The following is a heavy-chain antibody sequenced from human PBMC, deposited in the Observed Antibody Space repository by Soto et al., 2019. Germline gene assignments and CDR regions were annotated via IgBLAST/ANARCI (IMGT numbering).Heavy chain of an antibody. CDR1: GFTFSSYG. CDR2: IWYDGSNK. V-gene: IGHV3-33*01. J-gene: IGHJ4*02. Sequence: QVQLVESGGGVVQPGRSLRLSCAASGFTFSSYGMHWVRQAPGKGLEWVAVIWYDGSNKYYADSVKGRFTISRDNSKNTLYLQMNSLRAEDRAVYYCARGGSSGWYLPFDCWGQGTLVTVSS. D-gene: IGHD6-19*01. CDR3: ARGGSSGWYLPFDC.